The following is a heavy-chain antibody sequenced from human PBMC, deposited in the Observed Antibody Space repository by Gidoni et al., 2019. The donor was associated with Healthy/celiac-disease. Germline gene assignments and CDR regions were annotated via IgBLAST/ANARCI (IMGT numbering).Heavy chain of an antibody. Sequence: EVQLVESGGGLVQPGRSLRLSCAASGFTFDDYAMHWVRQAPGKGLECVSGISWNSGSIGYADSVKGRFTISRDNAKNSLYLQMNSLRAEDTALYYCAKEYCSSTSCYNPPFDYWGQGTLVTVSS. J-gene: IGHJ4*02. D-gene: IGHD2-2*02. CDR2: ISWNSGSI. CDR3: AKEYCSSTSCYNPPFDY. CDR1: GFTFDDYA. V-gene: IGHV3-9*01.